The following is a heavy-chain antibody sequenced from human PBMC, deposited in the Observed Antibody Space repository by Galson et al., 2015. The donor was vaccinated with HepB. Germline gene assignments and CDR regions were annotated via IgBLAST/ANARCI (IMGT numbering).Heavy chain of an antibody. D-gene: IGHD2-2*01. J-gene: IGHJ4*02. CDR3: VNSGIVVVPAAHFDY. Sequence: SLRLSCAASGFTFSSYAMHWVRQAPGKGLEYVSAISSNGGSTYYADSVKGRFTISRDNSKNTLYLQMGSLRAEDTTVYYCVNSGIVVVPAAHFDYWGQGTLVTVSS. CDR2: ISSNGGST. V-gene: IGHV3-64D*06. CDR1: GFTFSSYA.